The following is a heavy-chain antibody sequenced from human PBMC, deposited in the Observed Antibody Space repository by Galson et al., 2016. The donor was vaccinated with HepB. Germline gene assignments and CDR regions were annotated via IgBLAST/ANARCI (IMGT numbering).Heavy chain of an antibody. Sequence: SLRLSCAASGFSVTRNYMTWVRQAPGKGLEWVSVLYGIGTTYYAGSVQGRFTISRDDDQNTLFLQMDRLRPEDTATYFCARGFCGGTSCYGGFYYGMDVWGKGTRVIVSS. V-gene: IGHV3-66*02. CDR3: ARGFCGGTSCYGGFYYGMDV. CDR1: GFSVTRNY. J-gene: IGHJ6*04. CDR2: LYGIGTT. D-gene: IGHD2-2*01.